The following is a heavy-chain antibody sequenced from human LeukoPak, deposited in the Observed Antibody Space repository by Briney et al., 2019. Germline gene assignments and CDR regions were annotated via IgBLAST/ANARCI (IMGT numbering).Heavy chain of an antibody. J-gene: IGHJ4*02. CDR1: GLSFRSYG. CDR3: AKCWTSDGVCLDFDH. V-gene: IGHV3-23*01. Sequence: GGSLRLSCEASGLSFRSYGMSWVRQAPGKGLDWVSGISGSGDNTYYTDSVKGRFPISRDNSKNTLYLQMNSLRVEDTAVYYCAKCWTSDGVCLDFDHWGQGALVTVSS. D-gene: IGHD2-8*01. CDR2: ISGSGDNT.